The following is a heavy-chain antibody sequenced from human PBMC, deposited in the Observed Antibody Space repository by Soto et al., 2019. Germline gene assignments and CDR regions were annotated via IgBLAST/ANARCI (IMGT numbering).Heavy chain of an antibody. CDR2: IYSGGST. CDR1: GFNDSRNY. J-gene: IGHJ6*02. CDR3: AGTTVTTFVFYYYYGMDV. Sequence: GGSQRLSCTASGFNDSRNYMSWVRQAPGQGLEWVSVIYSGGSTYYADSVKGRFTISRDNSKNTLYLQMNSLRAEDTAVYYCAGTTVTTFVFYYYYGMDVWGQGTTVTVSS. V-gene: IGHV3-66*01. D-gene: IGHD4-17*01.